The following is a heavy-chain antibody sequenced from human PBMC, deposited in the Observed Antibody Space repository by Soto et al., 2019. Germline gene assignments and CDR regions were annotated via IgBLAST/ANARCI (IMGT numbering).Heavy chain of an antibody. CDR1: GGTFSSYA. CDR3: ARRRSILSGMDV. J-gene: IGHJ6*02. Sequence: SVKVSCKASGGTFSSYAISWVRPAPGQGLEWMGGIIPIFGTANYAQKFQGRVTITADESTSTAYMELSSLRSEDTAVYYCARRRSILSGMDVWGQGTTVTVSS. CDR2: IIPIFGTA. V-gene: IGHV1-69*13.